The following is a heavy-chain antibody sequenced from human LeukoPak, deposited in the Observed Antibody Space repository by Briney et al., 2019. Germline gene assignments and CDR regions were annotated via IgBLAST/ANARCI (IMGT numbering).Heavy chain of an antibody. CDR1: GYTFTSYG. J-gene: IGHJ6*02. D-gene: IGHD3-22*01. Sequence: ASVKVSCKASGYTFTSYGISWVRQTPGQGLEWMGWISAYNGNTNYAQKLQGRVTMTTDTSTSTAYMELRSLRSDDTAVYYCARTYYDSRNYYYGMDVWGQGTTVTVSS. CDR2: ISAYNGNT. CDR3: ARTYYDSRNYYYGMDV. V-gene: IGHV1-18*01.